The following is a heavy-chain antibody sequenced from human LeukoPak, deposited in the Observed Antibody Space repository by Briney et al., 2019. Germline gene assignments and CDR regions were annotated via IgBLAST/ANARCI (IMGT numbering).Heavy chain of an antibody. J-gene: IGHJ4*02. Sequence: SETLSLTCTVSGYSISSGYYWGWIRQPPGKGLEWIGRIYNSGSTYYNPSLKSRVTISVDTSKNKFSLKLSSVTAADTAVYYCARKYQLLSATYYWGQGTLVTVSS. CDR3: ARKYQLLSATYY. CDR2: IYNSGST. CDR1: GYSISSGYY. V-gene: IGHV4-38-2*02. D-gene: IGHD2-2*01.